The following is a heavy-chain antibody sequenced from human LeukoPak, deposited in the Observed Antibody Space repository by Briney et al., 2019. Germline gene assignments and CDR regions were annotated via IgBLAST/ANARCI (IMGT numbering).Heavy chain of an antibody. CDR3: AKGLGSYYYGEGSYGDY. CDR2: IKQDGSEK. CDR1: GFTFSSYW. J-gene: IGHJ4*02. D-gene: IGHD3-10*01. V-gene: IGHV3-7*01. Sequence: GGSLRLSCAASGFTFSSYWMSWVRQAPGKGLEWVANIKQDGSEKYYVDSVKGRFTISRDNAKNSLYLQMNSLRAEDTAVYYCAKGLGSYYYGEGSYGDYWGQGTLVTVSS.